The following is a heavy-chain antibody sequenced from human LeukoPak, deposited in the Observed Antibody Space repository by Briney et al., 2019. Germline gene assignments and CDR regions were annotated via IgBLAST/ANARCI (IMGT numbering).Heavy chain of an antibody. CDR3: ARRGGTVATIGDEFDY. D-gene: IGHD5-12*01. J-gene: IGHJ4*02. V-gene: IGHV3-30-3*01. Sequence: GGSLRLSCAASGFTFSSYAMHWVRQAPGKGLEWVAVISYDGSNKYYAESVKGRFTISRDNSKNTLYVQMNSLRAEDTAIYYCARRGGTVATIGDEFDYWGQGTMVTVSA. CDR1: GFTFSSYA. CDR2: ISYDGSNK.